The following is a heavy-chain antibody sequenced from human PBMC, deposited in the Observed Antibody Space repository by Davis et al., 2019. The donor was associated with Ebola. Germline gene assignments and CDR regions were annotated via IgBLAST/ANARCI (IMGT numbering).Heavy chain of an antibody. D-gene: IGHD3-10*01. CDR3: ARQVWFGESNHGFDY. J-gene: IGHJ4*02. V-gene: IGHV3-30*02. Sequence: PGGSLRLSCAASGFTFRSFGIHWVRQAPGKGLEWVSFIRHDGSSEYYADAVKGRFTISRDNTRNTLYLQMNNLRPEDTAVYYCARQVWFGESNHGFDYWGQGTLVTVSS. CDR2: IRHDGSSE. CDR1: GFTFRSFG.